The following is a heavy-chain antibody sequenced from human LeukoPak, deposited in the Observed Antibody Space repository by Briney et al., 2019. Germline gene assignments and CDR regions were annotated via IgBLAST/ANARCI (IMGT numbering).Heavy chain of an antibody. J-gene: IGHJ4*02. V-gene: IGHV4-4*07. CDR1: GGSISSYY. CDR3: ARRRYYGSGSYRFVDY. Sequence: SETLSLTCTVSGGSISSYYWSWIRQPAGKGLEWIGRIYTSGSTNYNPSLKSRVTMSVDTSKNQFSLKLSSVTAADTAVYYCARRRYYGSGSYRFVDYWGQGTLVTVSS. D-gene: IGHD3-10*01. CDR2: IYTSGST.